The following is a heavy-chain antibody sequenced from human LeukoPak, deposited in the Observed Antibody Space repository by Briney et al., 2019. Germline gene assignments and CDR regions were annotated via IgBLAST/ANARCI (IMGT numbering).Heavy chain of an antibody. Sequence: QPGGSLRLSCAASGFTVSSNYMSWVRQAPGKGLEWVSVIYSDGTTYYADSVKDRFTISRDNSKNALYLQMNSLRAEDTAVYYCAKRGYYDSSGSMTFDYWGQGTLVTVSS. CDR2: IYSDGTT. D-gene: IGHD3-22*01. V-gene: IGHV3-53*01. J-gene: IGHJ4*02. CDR3: AKRGYYDSSGSMTFDY. CDR1: GFTVSSNY.